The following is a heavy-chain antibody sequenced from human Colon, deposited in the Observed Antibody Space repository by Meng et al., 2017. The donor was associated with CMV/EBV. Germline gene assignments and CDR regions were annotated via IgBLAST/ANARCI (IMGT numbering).Heavy chain of an antibody. Sequence: QVQLQESGPGLVKPSGTLSLTCAVPGGPITSSHNWWNWVRQPPGKGLEWIGEVHHSGTTNYNPSLGSRFTISLDTSKNQFSLKLISVTAADTAVYYCARGTDYGDYYYWGQGTLVTVSS. J-gene: IGHJ4*02. CDR1: GGPITSSHNW. CDR2: VHHSGTT. D-gene: IGHD4-17*01. CDR3: ARGTDYGDYYY. V-gene: IGHV4-4*02.